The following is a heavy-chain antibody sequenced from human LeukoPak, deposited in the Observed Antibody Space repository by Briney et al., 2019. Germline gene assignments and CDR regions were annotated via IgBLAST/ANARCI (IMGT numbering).Heavy chain of an antibody. CDR1: GGSFSSYV. D-gene: IGHD3-10*01. V-gene: IGHV1-69*13. Sequence: SVEVSCKASGGSFSSYVISWVRQAPGQGLEWMGGIIPIFGTANYAQKFQGRVTITADEFTSTAYMDLSSLRFEDTAVYYCARDIYSNSGNLHWFDPWGQGTLVTVSS. CDR2: IIPIFGTA. CDR3: ARDIYSNSGNLHWFDP. J-gene: IGHJ5*02.